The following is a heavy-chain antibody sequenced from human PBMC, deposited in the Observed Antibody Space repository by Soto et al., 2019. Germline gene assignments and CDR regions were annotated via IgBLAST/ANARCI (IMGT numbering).Heavy chain of an antibody. CDR3: AGEPKGGPAAGAFDL. J-gene: IGHJ3*01. V-gene: IGHV4-59*12. CDR1: GGSTSSYY. D-gene: IGHD6-25*01. Sequence: SETLSLTCTVSGGSTSSYYWSWIWRPPGKGLEWIGYIYYSGSTNYNPSLKSRVTISVDTSKNQFSLKLNSMTAADTAVYSCAGEPKGGPAAGAFDLWGQGTMVT. CDR2: IYYSGST.